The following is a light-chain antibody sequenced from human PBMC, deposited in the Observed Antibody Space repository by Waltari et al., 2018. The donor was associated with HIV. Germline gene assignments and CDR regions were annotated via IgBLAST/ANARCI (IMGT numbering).Light chain of an antibody. J-gene: IGKJ2*01. CDR2: WAS. CDR1: KSVLYSSNNQNY. Sequence: DIVMTQSPDSLAVSVGERDTINCNSSKSVLYSSNNQNYLAWYQQKPGQPPKLLIYWASTRESGVPDRFSGSGSGTDFTLTISSLQAEDVAVYYCQQYYSTPYTFGQGTKLEIK. V-gene: IGKV4-1*01. CDR3: QQYYSTPYT.